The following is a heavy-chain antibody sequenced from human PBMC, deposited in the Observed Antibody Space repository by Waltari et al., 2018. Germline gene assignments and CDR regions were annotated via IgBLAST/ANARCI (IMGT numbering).Heavy chain of an antibody. J-gene: IGHJ3*02. CDR2: IIPIFGTA. Sequence: QVQLVQSGAEVKKPGSSVKVSCKASGGTFSSYAISWVRPAPGQGLEWMGGIIPIFGTANYAQKFQGRVTITADKSTSTAYMELSSLRSEDTAVYYCARSYDSSGYPPKDAFDIWGQGTMVTVSS. D-gene: IGHD3-22*01. V-gene: IGHV1-69*14. CDR3: ARSYDSSGYPPKDAFDI. CDR1: GGTFSSYA.